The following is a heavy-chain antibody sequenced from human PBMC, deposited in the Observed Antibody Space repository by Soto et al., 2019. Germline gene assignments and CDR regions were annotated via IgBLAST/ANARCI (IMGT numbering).Heavy chain of an antibody. D-gene: IGHD3-3*01. CDR3: AKGSPTYYDFWSGYFDVVYYYGMDV. V-gene: IGHV3-23*01. J-gene: IGHJ6*02. CDR1: GFTFSSYA. CDR2: ISGSGGST. Sequence: SLRLSCAASGFTFSSYAMSWVRQAPGKGLEWVSAISGSGGSTYYADSVKGRFTISRDNSKNTLYLQMNSLRAEDTAVYYCAKGSPTYYDFWSGYFDVVYYYGMDVWGQGTTVTVSS.